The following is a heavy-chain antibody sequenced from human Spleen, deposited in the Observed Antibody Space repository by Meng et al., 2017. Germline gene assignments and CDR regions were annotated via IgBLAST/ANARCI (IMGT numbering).Heavy chain of an antibody. CDR1: GFTFSKAW. CDR2: IKSRTDGETT. D-gene: IGHD2-15*01. CDR3: TTDNIVVVLTPTPRWFDP. Sequence: GALKISCAASGFTFSKAWMNWVRQAPGKGLEWVGRIKSRTDGETTDYAAPVKGRFTISRDDSKNTLFLQMNSLKTEDTAVYYCTTDNIVVVLTPTPRWFDPWGQGTLVTVSS. V-gene: IGHV3-15*07. J-gene: IGHJ5*02.